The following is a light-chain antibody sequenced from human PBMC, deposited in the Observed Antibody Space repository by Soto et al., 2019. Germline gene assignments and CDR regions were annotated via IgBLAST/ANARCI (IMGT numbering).Light chain of an antibody. CDR3: SSFAGSSKLV. Sequence: QSALTQPPSASGSPGQSVTISCTGTSSDVGRYKYVSWYQQYPGKAPKVMIYEVNKRPSGVPDRFSGSKSGNTASLTVSGLQTEDEVHYYCSSFAGSSKLVFGGGTKLTVL. CDR1: SSDVGRYKY. CDR2: EVN. V-gene: IGLV2-8*01. J-gene: IGLJ3*02.